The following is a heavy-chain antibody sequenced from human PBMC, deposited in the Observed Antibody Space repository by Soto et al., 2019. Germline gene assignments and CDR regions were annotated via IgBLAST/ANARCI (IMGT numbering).Heavy chain of an antibody. CDR3: AREPYGDYVAFDI. Sequence: QVQLQESGPGLVKPSQTLSLTCTVSGGSISSGGYYWSWIRQHPGKGLEWIGYIYYSGSTYYNPSLMIRVTISVYTSNNQFSLELSSVTAADTTVYYCAREPYGDYVAFDIWSQGTMVTVSS. J-gene: IGHJ3*02. CDR2: IYYSGST. V-gene: IGHV4-31*03. D-gene: IGHD4-17*01. CDR1: GGSISSGGYY.